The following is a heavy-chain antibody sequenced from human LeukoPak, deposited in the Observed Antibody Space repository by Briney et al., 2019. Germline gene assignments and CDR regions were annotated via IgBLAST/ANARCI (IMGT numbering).Heavy chain of an antibody. V-gene: IGHV3-23*01. J-gene: IGHJ4*02. CDR3: AKRSGSYGPFDY. Sequence: GGSLRLSCAASGFTFTSYAMTWVRQAPGKGLEWVSALRGSGGSTYYADSVKGRFTISRDNSKNTLYLQMNSLRADDTAVYYCAKRSGSYGPFDYWGQGILVTVSS. CDR2: LRGSGGST. CDR1: GFTFTSYA. D-gene: IGHD3-10*01.